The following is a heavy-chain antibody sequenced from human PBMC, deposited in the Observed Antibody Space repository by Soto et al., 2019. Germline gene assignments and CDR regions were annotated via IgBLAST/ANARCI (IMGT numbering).Heavy chain of an antibody. Sequence: QLQLQESGPGLVKPSETLSLTCTVSGGSISSSSYYWGWIRQPPGKGLEWIGSIYYSGSTYYNPSLKSRVTISVDTSKNQFSLKLSSVTAADTAVYYCARLQQLVALVNYWGQGTLVTVSS. CDR1: GGSISSSSYY. D-gene: IGHD6-13*01. CDR3: ARLQQLVALVNY. CDR2: IYYSGST. J-gene: IGHJ4*02. V-gene: IGHV4-39*01.